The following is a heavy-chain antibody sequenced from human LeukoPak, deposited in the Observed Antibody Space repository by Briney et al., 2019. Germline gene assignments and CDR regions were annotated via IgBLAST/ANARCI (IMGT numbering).Heavy chain of an antibody. V-gene: IGHV1-2*02. D-gene: IGHD1-7*01. CDR2: INPNSGGT. CDR3: ARDRSRTGTTVGSAFDI. CDR1: GYTFIGYY. Sequence: ASVKVSCKVSGYTFIGYYIHWVRQAPGQGLEWMGWINPNSGGTNYAQKFQGRVTMTRDTSISTAYMELSRLRSDDTAVYYCARDRSRTGTTVGSAFDIWGQGTMVTVSS. J-gene: IGHJ3*02.